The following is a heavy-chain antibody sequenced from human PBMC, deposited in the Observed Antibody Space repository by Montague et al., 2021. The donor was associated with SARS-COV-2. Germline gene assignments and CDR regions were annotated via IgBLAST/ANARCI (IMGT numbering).Heavy chain of an antibody. CDR3: ARSKLLRSGYSSGWYGPGWFDP. V-gene: IGHV6-1*01. D-gene: IGHD6-19*01. J-gene: IGHJ5*02. CDR1: GDSVSSNSGA. Sequence: CAISGDSVSSNSGAWNWIRLSPSRGLEWLGRTYYRSKWYVDYAGSVRSRITFNPDTSKNQFSLQMSSVTPDDTAVYYCARSKLLRSGYSSGWYGPGWFDPWGQGTPVTVSS. CDR2: TYYRSKWYV.